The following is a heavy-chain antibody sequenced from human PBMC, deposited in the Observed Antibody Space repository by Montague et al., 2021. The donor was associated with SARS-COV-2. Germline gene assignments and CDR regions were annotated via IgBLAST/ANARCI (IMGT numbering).Heavy chain of an antibody. J-gene: IGHJ4*02. D-gene: IGHD1-26*01. CDR3: ARGMGGSYLYYFDY. CDR1: GGSISSYY. V-gene: IGHV4-59*01. CDR2: IYYSGST. Sequence: SETLSLTCTVSGGSISSYYWSWIRQPPGKGLEWIGYIYYSGSTNXNPSLKSRVTIFVDMSKNQFSLKLSSVTAADTAVYYCARGMGGSYLYYFDYWGQGTLVTVSS.